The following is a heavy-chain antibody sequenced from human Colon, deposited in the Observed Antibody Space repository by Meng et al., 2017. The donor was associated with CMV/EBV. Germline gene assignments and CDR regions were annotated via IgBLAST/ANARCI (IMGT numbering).Heavy chain of an antibody. Sequence: GESLKISCAASGFTFSSYGMHWVRQAPGKGLEWVAFIRYDGSNKYYADSVKGRFTISRDNSKNTLYLQMNSLRAEDTAVYYCAKAAIVGATTSSFDYWGQGTLVTVSS. D-gene: IGHD1-26*01. J-gene: IGHJ4*02. CDR2: IRYDGSNK. CDR1: GFTFSSYG. CDR3: AKAAIVGATTSSFDY. V-gene: IGHV3-30*02.